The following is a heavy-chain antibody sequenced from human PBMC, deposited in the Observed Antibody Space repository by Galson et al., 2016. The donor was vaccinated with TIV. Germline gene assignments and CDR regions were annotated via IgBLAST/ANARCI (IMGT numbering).Heavy chain of an antibody. V-gene: IGHV1-46*01. CDR1: GYTLTSDY. J-gene: IGHJ4*02. D-gene: IGHD2-21*01. CDR3: ARPPYCGGDCYKYDS. Sequence: SVKVSCKASGYTLTSDYMHWVRQAPGQGLEWMGIISPSGGRTTYAQKFQGRVTITRDTSASTAYMELSSLRSEDTAVYYCARPPYCGGDCYKYDSWGQGTLVAVSS. CDR2: ISPSGGRT.